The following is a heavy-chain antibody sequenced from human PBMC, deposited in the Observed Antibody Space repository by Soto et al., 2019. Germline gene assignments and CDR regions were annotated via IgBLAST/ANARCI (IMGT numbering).Heavy chain of an antibody. Sequence: EAQLLESGGGLVQPGGSLRLSCAASGFPFNNYAMSWVRQAPGKGLEWVSAIRGSDESTYYAQSVKGRFTISRDNSKNTLNLQMNSLTAEDTAVYYCAKSRSVEDGFDIWGQGTMVTVSS. CDR3: AKSRSVEDGFDI. CDR2: IRGSDEST. V-gene: IGHV3-23*01. CDR1: GFPFNNYA. J-gene: IGHJ3*02.